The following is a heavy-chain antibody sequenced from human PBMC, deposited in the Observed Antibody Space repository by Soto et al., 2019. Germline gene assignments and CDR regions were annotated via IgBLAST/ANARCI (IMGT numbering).Heavy chain of an antibody. J-gene: IGHJ6*02. Sequence: QVQLVQSGAEVKKSGSSVKVSCKACGGTFSRYAISWVRQAPGQGLEWMGGIIPIFGTANYAQKFEGRVTSTADKYTSTAYMELSSLRSEDTAVYYCSFSDAPYYYYYGMDVWGQGTTVTVSS. CDR1: GGTFSRYA. CDR2: IIPIFGTA. V-gene: IGHV1-69*06. D-gene: IGHD3-3*01. CDR3: SFSDAPYYYYYGMDV.